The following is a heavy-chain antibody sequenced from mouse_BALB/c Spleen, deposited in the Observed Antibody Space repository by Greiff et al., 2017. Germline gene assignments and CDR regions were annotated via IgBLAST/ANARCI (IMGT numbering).Heavy chain of an antibody. CDR3: ARRGDGYYLYWYFDV. Sequence: QVQLQQSGAELVRPGSSVKISCKASGYAFSSYWMNWVKQRPGQGLEWIGQIYPGDGDTNYNGKFKGKATLTADKSSSTAYMQLSSLTSEDSAVYFCARRGDGYYLYWYFDVWGAGTTVTVSS. CDR2: IYPGDGDT. V-gene: IGHV1-80*01. CDR1: GYAFSSYW. D-gene: IGHD2-3*01. J-gene: IGHJ1*01.